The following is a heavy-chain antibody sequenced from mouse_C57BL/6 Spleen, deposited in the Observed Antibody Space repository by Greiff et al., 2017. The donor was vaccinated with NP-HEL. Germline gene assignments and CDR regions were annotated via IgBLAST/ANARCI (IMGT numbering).Heavy chain of an antibody. CDR1: GFTFSSYA. D-gene: IGHD1-1*01. CDR2: ISSGGDYI. J-gene: IGHJ4*01. Sequence: EVMLVESGEGLVKPGGSLKLSCAASGFTFSSYAMSWVRQTPEKRLEWVAYISSGGDYIYYADTVKGRFTISRDNARNTLYLQMSRLKSEDTAMYYCTREGITTVVGGYYYAMDCWGQGTSVTVAS. CDR3: TREGITTVVGGYYYAMDC. V-gene: IGHV5-9-1*02.